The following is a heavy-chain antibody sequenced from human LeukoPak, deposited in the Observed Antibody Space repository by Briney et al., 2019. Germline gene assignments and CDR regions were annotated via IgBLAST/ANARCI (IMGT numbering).Heavy chain of an antibody. J-gene: IGHJ4*02. Sequence: SVKVSCKASGGTFSSYAISWVRHAPGPGLEWMGRIIPILGIANYAQKSQGRVTITADKSTSTAYMELSSLRSEDTAVYYCARVSREYSYGEAPFDYWGQGTLVTVSS. CDR1: GGTFSSYA. V-gene: IGHV1-69*04. CDR2: IIPILGIA. D-gene: IGHD5-18*01. CDR3: ARVSREYSYGEAPFDY.